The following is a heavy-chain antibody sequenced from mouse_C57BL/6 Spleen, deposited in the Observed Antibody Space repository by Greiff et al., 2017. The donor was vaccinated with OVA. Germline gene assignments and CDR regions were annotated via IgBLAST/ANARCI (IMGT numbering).Heavy chain of an antibody. CDR1: GYAFSSSW. CDR2: IYPGDGDT. V-gene: IGHV1-82*01. CDR3: AREIYYYGSSQYYAMDY. Sequence: VKLQESGPELVKPGASVKISCKASGYAFSSSWMNWVKQRPGKGLEWIGRIYPGDGDTNYNGKFKGKATLTADKSSSTAYMQLSSLTSEDSAVYFCAREIYYYGSSQYYAMDYWGQGTSVTVSS. J-gene: IGHJ4*01. D-gene: IGHD1-1*01.